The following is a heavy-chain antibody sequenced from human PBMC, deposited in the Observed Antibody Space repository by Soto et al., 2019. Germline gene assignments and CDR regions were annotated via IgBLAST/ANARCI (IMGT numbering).Heavy chain of an antibody. CDR2: IYYSGNT. CDR3: ARRAGGSSGSDY. V-gene: IGHV4-59*01. J-gene: IGHJ4*02. CDR1: GGSISTYY. D-gene: IGHD6-19*01. Sequence: QVQLQESGPGLVKPSETLSLTCTVSGGSISTYYWSWIRQPPGMGLEWIGYIYYSGNTNYNPSLKSRVTMSVDTSKNQFSLKLTFATAADTAVYYCARRAGGSSGSDYWGQGTLVTVSS.